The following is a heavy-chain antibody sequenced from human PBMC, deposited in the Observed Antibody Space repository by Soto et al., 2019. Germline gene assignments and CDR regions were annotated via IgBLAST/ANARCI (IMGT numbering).Heavy chain of an antibody. Sequence: QVQLQESGPGLVKPSGTLSLTCTVSGASISSTSSGDWWTWVRQPPGKGLEWIGEIHHSASTNYNPSLKGRVTMSVDKSKNQVSLRLSSVTAADTAVYYCAKMVGATLVDYWGRGTLVTVSS. CDR1: GASISSTSSGDW. V-gene: IGHV4-4*02. CDR2: IHHSAST. D-gene: IGHD1-26*01. J-gene: IGHJ4*01. CDR3: AKMVGATLVDY.